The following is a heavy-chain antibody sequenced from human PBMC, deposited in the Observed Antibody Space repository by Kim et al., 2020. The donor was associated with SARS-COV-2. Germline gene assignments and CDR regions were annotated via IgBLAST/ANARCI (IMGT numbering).Heavy chain of an antibody. CDR3: ATYSSGYSYYFDY. J-gene: IGHJ4*02. Sequence: YNPSLKSRVTISVDTSKNPFSLKLDSVTAADTAVYYCATYSSGYSYYFDYWGQGTLVTVSS. V-gene: IGHV4-39*01. D-gene: IGHD3-22*01.